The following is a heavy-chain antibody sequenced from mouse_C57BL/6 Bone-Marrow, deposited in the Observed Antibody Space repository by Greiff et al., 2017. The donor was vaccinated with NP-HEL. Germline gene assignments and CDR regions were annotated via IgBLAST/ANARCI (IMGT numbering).Heavy chain of an antibody. J-gene: IGHJ1*03. CDR2: ISNLAYSI. CDR3: ARRGEFDV. Sequence: EVMLVESGGGLVQPGGSLKLSCAASGFTFSDYGMAWVRQAPRKGPEWVAFISNLAYSIYYADTVTGRFTISRENAKNTLYLVMSSLRSEDTAMYYCARRGEFDVWGTGTTVTVSS. V-gene: IGHV5-15*04. CDR1: GFTFSDYG.